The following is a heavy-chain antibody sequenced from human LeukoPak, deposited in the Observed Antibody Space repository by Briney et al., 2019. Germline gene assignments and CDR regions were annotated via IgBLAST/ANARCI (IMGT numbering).Heavy chain of an antibody. Sequence: QPGGSLRLSCAASGFTFSSYGMHWVRQAPGKGLEWVAVISYDGSNKYYADSVKGRFTISRDNSKNTLYLQMNSLRAEDTAVYYCAREVRFLEWLSTIKTGPYMDVWGKGTTVTVSS. CDR3: AREVRFLEWLSTIKTGPYMDV. D-gene: IGHD3-3*01. CDR1: GFTFSSYG. V-gene: IGHV3-30*03. CDR2: ISYDGSNK. J-gene: IGHJ6*03.